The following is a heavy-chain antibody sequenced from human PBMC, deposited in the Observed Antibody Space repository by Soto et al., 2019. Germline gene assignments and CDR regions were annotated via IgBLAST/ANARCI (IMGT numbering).Heavy chain of an antibody. Sequence: GGSLRLSCAASGFTFSSYAMSWIRQAPGKGLEWVSVISGSGGSTHYADSVKGRSTISRDNSKNTLHLQVNSLRGEDTAVYYCAKEADISGYYTDYWGQGTQVTVS. J-gene: IGHJ4*02. D-gene: IGHD3-22*01. CDR2: ISGSGGST. V-gene: IGHV3-23*01. CDR1: GFTFSSYA. CDR3: AKEADISGYYTDY.